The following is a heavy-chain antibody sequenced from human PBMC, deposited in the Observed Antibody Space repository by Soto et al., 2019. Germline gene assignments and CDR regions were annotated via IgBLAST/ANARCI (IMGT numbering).Heavy chain of an antibody. V-gene: IGHV4-34*01. J-gene: IGHJ5*02. D-gene: IGHD3-16*01. CDR3: ARGRRRLGGGLDP. CDR2: INHSGST. Sequence: PSETLSLTCAVYGGSFSGYYWSWIRQPPGKGLEWIGEINHSGSTNYNPSLKSRVTISVDTSKNQFSLKLSSVTAADTAVYYCARGRRRLGGGLDPWGQGTLVTVSS. CDR1: GGSFSGYY.